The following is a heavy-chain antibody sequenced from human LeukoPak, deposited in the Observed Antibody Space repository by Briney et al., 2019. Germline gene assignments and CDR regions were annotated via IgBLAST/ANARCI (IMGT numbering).Heavy chain of an antibody. J-gene: IGHJ4*02. V-gene: IGHV4-39*07. CDR3: ARAPNPYDSSGYYYDY. CDR1: GGSISSSSYY. D-gene: IGHD3-22*01. CDR2: IYYSGST. Sequence: ASETLSLTCTVSGGSISSSSYYWGWIRQPPGKGLEWIGSIYYSGSTYYHPSLKSRVTISVDTSKNQFSLKLSSVTAADTAVYYCARAPNPYDSSGYYYDYWGQGTLVTVSS.